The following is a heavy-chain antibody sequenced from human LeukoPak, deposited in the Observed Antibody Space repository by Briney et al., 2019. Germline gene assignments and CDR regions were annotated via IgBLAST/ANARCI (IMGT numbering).Heavy chain of an antibody. CDR1: GYSFTTYW. CDR3: ARGLEMATIDYFDY. CDR2: IYPGDSDT. D-gene: IGHD5-24*01. Sequence: GESLKISCKDSGYSFTTYWIGWVRQMPGKGLEWMGIIYPGDSDTRYSPSFQGQVTISADKSISTAYLQWRSLKASDTAIYYCARGLEMATIDYFDYWGQGTLVTVSS. J-gene: IGHJ4*02. V-gene: IGHV5-51*01.